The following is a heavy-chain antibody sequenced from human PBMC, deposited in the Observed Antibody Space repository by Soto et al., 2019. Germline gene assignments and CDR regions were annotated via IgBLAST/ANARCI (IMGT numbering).Heavy chain of an antibody. V-gene: IGHV1-69*13. J-gene: IGHJ6*02. D-gene: IGHD6-25*01. CDR3: ARSRAAAPPRVGMDV. Sequence: SVKVSCKSSGGNFSKNAISWVRQAPGQGLEWMGGIIPFFHAPNYAQKFQGRLTISADESTKTVYMEKSSLSSDDTAAYYCARSRAAAPPRVGMDVWGRGTTVTVSS. CDR1: GGNFSKNA. CDR2: IIPFFHAP.